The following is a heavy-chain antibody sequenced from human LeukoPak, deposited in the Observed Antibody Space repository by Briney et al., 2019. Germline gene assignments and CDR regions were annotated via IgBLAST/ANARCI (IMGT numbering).Heavy chain of an antibody. CDR3: ARVGHYYYDSSGYPMFDY. D-gene: IGHD3-22*01. CDR2: ISGSNSYI. CDR1: GFTFSSYS. J-gene: IGHJ4*02. V-gene: IGHV3-21*01. Sequence: GGSLRLSCAASGFTFSSYSMNWVRQAPGKGLEWVSSISGSNSYIYYADSVKGRFTISRDNAKNSLYLQMNSLRAEDTAVYYCARVGHYYYDSSGYPMFDYWGQGTLVTVSS.